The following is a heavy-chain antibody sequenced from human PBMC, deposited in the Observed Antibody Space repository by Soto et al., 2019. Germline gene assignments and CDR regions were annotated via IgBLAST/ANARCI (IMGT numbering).Heavy chain of an antibody. D-gene: IGHD5-12*01. Sequence: QVQVVQSGAEVKKPGASVKVSCKVSGHRLTELSMHWVRQAPGKGLEWMGGFDPEDGETIYAQKFQGRVTMTEDTSTDTAYMELSSLRSEETAVYYWAAGGTRWLHSPFDYWGQGTLVTVSS. CDR1: GHRLTELS. V-gene: IGHV1-24*01. CDR3: AAGGTRWLHSPFDY. J-gene: IGHJ4*02. CDR2: FDPEDGET.